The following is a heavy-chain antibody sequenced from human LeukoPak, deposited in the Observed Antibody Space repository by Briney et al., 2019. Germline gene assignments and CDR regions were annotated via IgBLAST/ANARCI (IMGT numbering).Heavy chain of an antibody. V-gene: IGHV3-21*01. D-gene: IGHD3-16*02. CDR2: ISGSSSYI. CDR1: GFTFSSYS. J-gene: IGHJ4*02. CDR3: ARGAVWGSYRDYFDY. Sequence: PGGSLRLSCAASGFTFSSYSMNWVRQAPGKGLEWVSCISGSSSYIYYADSVKGRFTISRDNAKNSLYLQMNSLRAEATAVYYWARGAVWGSYRDYFDYWGQRTLVTVSS.